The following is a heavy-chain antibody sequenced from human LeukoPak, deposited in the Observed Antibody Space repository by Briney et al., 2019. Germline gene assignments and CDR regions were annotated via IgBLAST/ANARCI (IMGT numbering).Heavy chain of an antibody. Sequence: SETLSLTCAVYGGSFSGYYWSWIRQPPGKGLEWIGEINHSGSTNYNPSLKSRVTISVDTSKNQFSLKLSSVTAADTAVYYCARVKAYGSGSYWVNYFDYWGQGTLVTVSS. CDR2: INHSGST. D-gene: IGHD3-10*01. V-gene: IGHV4-34*01. CDR3: ARVKAYGSGSYWVNYFDY. J-gene: IGHJ4*02. CDR1: GGSFSGYY.